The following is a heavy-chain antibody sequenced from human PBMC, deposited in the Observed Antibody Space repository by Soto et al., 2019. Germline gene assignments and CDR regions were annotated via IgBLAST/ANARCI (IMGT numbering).Heavy chain of an antibody. CDR3: ARVEVGATYFDY. CDR2: IVPIFGTG. J-gene: IGHJ4*02. CDR1: GDTFSSSG. D-gene: IGHD1-26*01. Sequence: ASVKVSFKASGDTFSSSGIHWLRQAPGQGLEWMGGIVPIFGTGNDAQKFRDRVTITADEPTSTAYMELSSLRSDDTAVYYCARVEVGATYFDYWGQGTLVTVSS. V-gene: IGHV1-69*13.